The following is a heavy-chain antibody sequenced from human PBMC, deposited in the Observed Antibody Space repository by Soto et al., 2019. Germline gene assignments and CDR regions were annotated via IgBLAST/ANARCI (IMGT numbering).Heavy chain of an antibody. Sequence: SETLSLTCTVSGGSISSGGYYWSWIRQHPGKGLEWIGYIYYSGSTYYNPSLKSRVTISVDTSKNQFSLKLSSVTAADTAVYYCARDGRNYDRRLDYWGQGTLVTVSS. CDR1: GGSISSGGYY. V-gene: IGHV4-31*03. J-gene: IGHJ4*02. D-gene: IGHD3-22*01. CDR2: IYYSGST. CDR3: ARDGRNYDRRLDY.